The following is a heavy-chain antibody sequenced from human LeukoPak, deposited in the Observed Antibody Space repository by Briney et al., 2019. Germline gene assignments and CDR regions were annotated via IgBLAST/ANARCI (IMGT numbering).Heavy chain of an antibody. D-gene: IGHD6-13*01. J-gene: IGHJ6*03. CDR3: AKSGEDSSSWSPYYYYYMDV. Sequence: GGSLRLSCAASGFTVSSNYMSWVRQAPGKGLEWVSVISTSGDSIYYADAVKGRFTISRDNSKNTVYLQMNSLRAEDTAVYYCAKSGEDSSSWSPYYYYYMDVWGKGTTVSVSS. CDR2: ISTSGDSI. CDR1: GFTVSSNY. V-gene: IGHV3-23*01.